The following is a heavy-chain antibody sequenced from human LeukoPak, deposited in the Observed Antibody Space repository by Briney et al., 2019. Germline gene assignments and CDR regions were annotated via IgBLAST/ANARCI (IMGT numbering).Heavy chain of an antibody. CDR2: IRYDGSNK. V-gene: IGHV3-30*02. D-gene: IGHD3-3*01. J-gene: IGHJ4*02. CDR1: GFTFSSYG. Sequence: GGSLRLSCAASGFTFSSYGMHWVRQAPGKGLEWVAFIRYDGSNKYYADSVKGRFTITRDNAENSLYLQMNSLRAEDTAVYYCARAGDFSFKDWGQGTLVTVSS. CDR3: ARAGDFSFKD.